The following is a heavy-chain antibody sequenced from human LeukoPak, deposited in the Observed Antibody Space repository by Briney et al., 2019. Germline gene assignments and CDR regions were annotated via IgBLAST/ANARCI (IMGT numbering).Heavy chain of an antibody. Sequence: PGGSLRLSCAASGFTFSSYGMHWVRQAPGKGLEWVAVILYDGIKKYYADSAKGRFTISRDNSKNTLYLQMNSLRAEDTAVYYCAKDPSLYYYDSSGYVDYWGQGTLVTVSS. V-gene: IGHV3-30*18. CDR1: GFTFSSYG. J-gene: IGHJ4*02. CDR3: AKDPSLYYYDSSGYVDY. D-gene: IGHD3-22*01. CDR2: ILYDGIKK.